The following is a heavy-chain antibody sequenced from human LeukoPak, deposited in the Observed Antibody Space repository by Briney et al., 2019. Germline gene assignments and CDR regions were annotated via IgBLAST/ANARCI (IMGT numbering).Heavy chain of an antibody. CDR1: GGSISSSSYY. CDR2: IYYSGST. D-gene: IGHD6-13*01. CDR3: ARQYSSSWKIDY. J-gene: IGHJ4*02. Sequence: SETLSLTCTVSGGSISSSSYYWGWIRQPPGEGLEWIGSIYYSGSTYYNPSLKSRVTISVDTSKNQFSLKLSSVTAADTAVYYCARQYSSSWKIDYWGQGTLVTVSS. V-gene: IGHV4-39*01.